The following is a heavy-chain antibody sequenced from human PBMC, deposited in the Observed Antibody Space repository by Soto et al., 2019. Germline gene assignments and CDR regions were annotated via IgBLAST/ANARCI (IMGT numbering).Heavy chain of an antibody. Sequence: QVQLVESGGGVVQPGRSLRLSCAASGFTFSSYGMHWVRQAPGKGLEWVAVISYDGSNKYYADSVKGRFTISRDNSKNTLYLQMNSLRAEDTAVYYCAKDSAAGNHWGQGTLVTVSS. CDR3: AKDSAAGNH. V-gene: IGHV3-30*18. D-gene: IGHD6-13*01. CDR1: GFTFSSYG. J-gene: IGHJ5*02. CDR2: ISYDGSNK.